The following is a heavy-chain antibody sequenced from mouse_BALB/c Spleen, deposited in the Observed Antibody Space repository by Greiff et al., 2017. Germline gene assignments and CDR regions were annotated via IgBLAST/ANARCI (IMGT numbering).Heavy chain of an antibody. V-gene: IGHV14-3*02. CDR1: GFNIKDTY. Sequence: EVQLQQSGAELVKPGASVKLSCTASGFNIKDTYMHWVKQRPEQGLEWIGRIDPANGNTKYDPKFQGKATITADTSSNTAYLQLSSLTSEDTAVYYCARPRSTMISGFAYWGQGTLVTVSA. J-gene: IGHJ3*01. CDR2: IDPANGNT. CDR3: ARPRSTMISGFAY. D-gene: IGHD2-4*01.